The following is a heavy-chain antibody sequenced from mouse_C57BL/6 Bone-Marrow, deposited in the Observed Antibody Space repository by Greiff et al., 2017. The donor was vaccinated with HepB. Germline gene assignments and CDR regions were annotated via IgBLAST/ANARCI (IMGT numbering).Heavy chain of an antibody. Sequence: QVQLKESGPGLVAPSQSLSITCTVSGFSLTSYAISWVRQPPGKGLEWLGVIWTGGGTNYNSALKSRLSISKDNSKSQVFLKMNSLQTDDTARYYCARISPLIYYYGSRYYAMDYWGQGTSVTVSS. D-gene: IGHD1-1*01. CDR1: GFSLTSYA. CDR2: IWTGGGT. V-gene: IGHV2-9-1*01. J-gene: IGHJ4*01. CDR3: ARISPLIYYYGSRYYAMDY.